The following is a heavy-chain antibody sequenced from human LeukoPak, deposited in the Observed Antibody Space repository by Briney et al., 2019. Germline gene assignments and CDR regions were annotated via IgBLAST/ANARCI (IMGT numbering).Heavy chain of an antibody. V-gene: IGHV3-23*01. J-gene: IGHJ4*02. CDR1: GSTFSSYA. D-gene: IGHD3-10*01. CDR2: ISGSGGST. CDR3: AKDAYGSGSYPDY. Sequence: SGGSLRLSCAASGSTFSSYAMSWVRQAPGKGLEWVSAISGSGGSTYYADSVKGRFTISRDNSKNTLYLQMNSLRAEDTAVYYCAKDAYGSGSYPDYWGQGTLVTVSS.